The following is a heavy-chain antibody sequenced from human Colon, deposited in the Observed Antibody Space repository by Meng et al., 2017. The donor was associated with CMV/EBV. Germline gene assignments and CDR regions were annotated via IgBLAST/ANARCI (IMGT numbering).Heavy chain of an antibody. CDR3: ARKPNYLGMDV. J-gene: IGHJ6*02. CDR1: GASVSTNI. V-gene: IGHV3-53*01. CDR2: IHASGTT. Sequence: GESLKISCAASGASVSTNIMNWVRQAPGKGLEWVSLIHASGTTYYADSVKGRFTISRDDSKNTLYLQMNSLRAEDTAVYHCARKPNYLGMDVWGHGTTVTVSS.